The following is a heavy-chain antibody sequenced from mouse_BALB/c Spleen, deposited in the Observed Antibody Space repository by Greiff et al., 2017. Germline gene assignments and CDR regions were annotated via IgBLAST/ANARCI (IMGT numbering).Heavy chain of an antibody. CDR2: IWSGGST. J-gene: IGHJ2*01. V-gene: IGHV2-2*02. Sequence: VKLMESGPGLVAPSQSLSITCTVSGFSLTGYGVNWVRQPPGKGLEWLGMIWSGGSTDYNAAFISRLSISKDNSKSQVFFKMNSLQANDTAIYYCARNYYGSSYYFDYWGQGTTLTVSS. CDR1: GFSLTGYG. CDR3: ARNYYGSSYYFDY. D-gene: IGHD1-1*01.